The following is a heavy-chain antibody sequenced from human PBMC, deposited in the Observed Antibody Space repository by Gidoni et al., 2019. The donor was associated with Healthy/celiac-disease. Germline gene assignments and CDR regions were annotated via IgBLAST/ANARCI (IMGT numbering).Heavy chain of an antibody. D-gene: IGHD3-22*01. CDR3: AKDGAYDSSGYLSDDY. J-gene: IGHJ4*02. CDR1: GFTFSSCA. CDR2: FSGSGGST. V-gene: IGHV3-23*01. Sequence: EVQLLESGGGLVQXXXSLRLSCAASGFTFSSCAMIWVRQAPGKGLERVSAFSGSGGSTYYADSVKGRFTISRDNSKNTLYLQMNSLRAEXXXVYYCAKDGAYDSSGYLSDDYWGQGTLXXXSS.